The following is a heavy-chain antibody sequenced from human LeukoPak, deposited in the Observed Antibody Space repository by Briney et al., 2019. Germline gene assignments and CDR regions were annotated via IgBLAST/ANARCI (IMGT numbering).Heavy chain of an antibody. V-gene: IGHV4-39*01. D-gene: IGHD4-17*01. CDR1: GGSISSRSYY. J-gene: IGHJ4*02. CDR3: ARRDATVTTLPFDY. CDR2: IYYSGST. Sequence: SETLSLTCTVSGGSISSRSYYWGWIRQPPGKGLEWIGSIYYSGSTYYNPSLKSRVTISVDTSKNQFSLKLSSVTAADTAVYYCARRDATVTTLPFDYWGQGTLVTVSS.